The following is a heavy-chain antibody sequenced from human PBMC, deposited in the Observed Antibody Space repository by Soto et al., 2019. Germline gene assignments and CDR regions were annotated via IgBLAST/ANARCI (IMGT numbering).Heavy chain of an antibody. V-gene: IGHV1-18*01. D-gene: IGHD5-18*01. Sequence: QVQLVQSGAEVKKPGASVKVSCKASGYTFTSYGISWVRQAPGQGLEWMGWISAYNGNTNYAQKLQGRVTMTTDTSTSTAYMELRSLRSDDTAVYYCAREYSYGYRPGYYYYYMDVWGKGTTVTVSS. CDR2: ISAYNGNT. CDR3: AREYSYGYRPGYYYYYMDV. CDR1: GYTFTSYG. J-gene: IGHJ6*03.